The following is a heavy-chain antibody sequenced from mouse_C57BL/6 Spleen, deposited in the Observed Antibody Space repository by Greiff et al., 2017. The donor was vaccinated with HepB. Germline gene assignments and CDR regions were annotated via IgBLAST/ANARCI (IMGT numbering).Heavy chain of an antibody. V-gene: IGHV1-82*01. CDR2: LYPGDGDT. CDR1: GYAFSSSW. Sequence: QVQLQQSGPELVKPGASVKISCKASGYAFSSSWMNWVKQRPGKGLEWIGRLYPGDGDTNYNGKFKGKATLTADKSSSTAYMQLSSLTSEDSAVYFCARGNYYGSSSYYFDYWGQGTTLTVSS. CDR3: ARGNYYGSSSYYFDY. J-gene: IGHJ2*01. D-gene: IGHD1-1*01.